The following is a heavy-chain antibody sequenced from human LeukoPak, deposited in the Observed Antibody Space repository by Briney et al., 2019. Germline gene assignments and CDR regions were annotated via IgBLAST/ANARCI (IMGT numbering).Heavy chain of an antibody. CDR3: ARRDNYGSGRCDY. Sequence: GESLESSFKGSGYSFTSYWIGWVRQMPGKGLEWMGIIYPGDSDTRYSPSFQGQVTISADKSISTAYLQWSSLKASDTAMYYCARRDNYGSGRCDYWGQGTLVTVSS. V-gene: IGHV5-51*01. J-gene: IGHJ4*02. D-gene: IGHD3-10*01. CDR2: IYPGDSDT. CDR1: GYSFTSYW.